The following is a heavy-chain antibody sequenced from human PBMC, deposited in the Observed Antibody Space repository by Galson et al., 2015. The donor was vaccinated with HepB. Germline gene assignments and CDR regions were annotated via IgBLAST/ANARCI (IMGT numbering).Heavy chain of an antibody. J-gene: IGHJ4*02. D-gene: IGHD5-12*01. V-gene: IGHV1-18*04. CDR1: GYTFTSYG. CDR2: ISAYNGNT. CDR3: ARGNSGYVPGDY. Sequence: CTASGYTFTSYGISWVRQAPGQGLEWMGWISAYNGNTNYAQKLQGRVTMTTDTSTSTAYMELRSLRSDDTAVYYCARGNSGYVPGDYWGQGTLVTVSS.